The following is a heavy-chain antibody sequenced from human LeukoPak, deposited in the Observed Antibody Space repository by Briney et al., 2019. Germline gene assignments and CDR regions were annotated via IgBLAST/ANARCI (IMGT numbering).Heavy chain of an antibody. CDR1: GITFSSYA. Sequence: PGGSLRLSCAASGITFSSYAMSWVRQAPGKGLEWVSGISGSGRSTFYADSVKGRFTISRDNSKNTLYLQMNSLRAEDTALYYCAKVPCSSTSCYTVSYFDYWGQGTLVTVSS. D-gene: IGHD2-2*02. CDR2: ISGSGRST. V-gene: IGHV3-23*01. J-gene: IGHJ4*02. CDR3: AKVPCSSTSCYTVSYFDY.